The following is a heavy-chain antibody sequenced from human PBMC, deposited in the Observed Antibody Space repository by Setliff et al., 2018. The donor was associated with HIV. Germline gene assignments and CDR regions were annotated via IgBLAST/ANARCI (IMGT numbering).Heavy chain of an antibody. J-gene: IGHJ6*02. CDR3: ARRSIVGSTRGYYYYALDV. Sequence: SETLSLTCTVSGDSINKYYWSWIRQPPGKGLEWIGLIYISGSTMYNPSLKSRVTMSLDTSKNQVSLKLTSVTAADTAVYYCARRSIVGSTRGYYYYALDVWGQGTTVTVPS. CDR2: IYISGST. V-gene: IGHV4-4*09. CDR1: GDSINKYY. D-gene: IGHD1-26*01.